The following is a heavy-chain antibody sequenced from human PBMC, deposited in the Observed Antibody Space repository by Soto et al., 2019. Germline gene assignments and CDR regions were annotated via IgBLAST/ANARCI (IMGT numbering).Heavy chain of an antibody. J-gene: IGHJ4*02. Sequence: QVQLVQSGAEVKKPGSSVKVSCKASGGTFSRLAISWVRQAPGQGLEWMGGLVPVFGTANYAQKFQDRVTITADKSTSTSYMELSSLRSEDTAVYYCARSPGVFDYWGQGTLVTVSS. D-gene: IGHD3-10*01. CDR1: GGTFSRLA. CDR3: ARSPGVFDY. CDR2: LVPVFGTA. V-gene: IGHV1-69*06.